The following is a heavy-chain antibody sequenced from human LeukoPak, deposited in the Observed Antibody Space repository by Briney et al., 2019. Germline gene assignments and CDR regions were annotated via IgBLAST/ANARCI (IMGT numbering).Heavy chain of an antibody. CDR2: IYYSGST. J-gene: IGHJ3*02. CDR1: GGSISSGDNY. Sequence: SQTLSLTCTVSGGSISSGDNYWSWIRQPPGKGLEWIAYIYYSGSTYYNPSLKSRLTISVDTSKNQFSLKLSSVTAADTAVYYCARERGVYGGNPHTFDIWGQGTMVTVSS. D-gene: IGHD4-23*01. CDR3: ARERGVYGGNPHTFDI. V-gene: IGHV4-30-4*01.